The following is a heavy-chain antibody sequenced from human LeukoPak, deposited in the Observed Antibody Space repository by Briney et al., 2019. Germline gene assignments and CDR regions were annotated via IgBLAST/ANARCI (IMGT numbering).Heavy chain of an antibody. CDR2: ISVYNGNT. V-gene: IGHV1-18*04. D-gene: IGHD2-2*01. Sequence: GASVKVSCKAAGYTFTSYGISWVRQAPGQGLEWMGWISVYNGNTNYAQKLHGRVTMTRDTSTSTAYIDLRSLRSDDTAVYYCAREVRYCSSTSCPFDYWGQGTLVTVSS. CDR1: GYTFTSYG. CDR3: AREVRYCSSTSCPFDY. J-gene: IGHJ4*02.